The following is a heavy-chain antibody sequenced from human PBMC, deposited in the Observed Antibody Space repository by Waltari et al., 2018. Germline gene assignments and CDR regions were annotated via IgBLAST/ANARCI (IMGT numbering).Heavy chain of an antibody. J-gene: IGHJ6*02. D-gene: IGHD6-13*01. CDR2: ITSGGTTL. Sequence: QLVASGGGLVQPGGSLRLSGEASEVPFSVYNMTRVRQAPGKGLEWVSFITSGGTTLYYADSVKGRFTISRYNAKKSLFLQMNSLRGEDTAVYYCVTTNSAGHYYYGMDVWGQGTTVTVS. CDR3: VTTNSAGHYYYGMDV. CDR1: EVPFSVYN. V-gene: IGHV3-48*01.